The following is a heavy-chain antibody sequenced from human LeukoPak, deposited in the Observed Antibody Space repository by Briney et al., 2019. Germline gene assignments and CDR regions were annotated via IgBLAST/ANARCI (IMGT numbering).Heavy chain of an antibody. J-gene: IGHJ4*02. CDR1: GFIFNHHA. D-gene: IGHD4-11*01. Sequence: PGGSLRLSCAASGFIFNHHAMHWVRQAPGKGLEWVAVIWSDKSNKFYADSVRGRFTISRDGSGKTVYLQMERMTAEDTAIYYCAKDAQRGFDYSNSLEYWGQGVLVTVAS. CDR2: IWSDKSNK. CDR3: AKDAQRGFDYSNSLEY. V-gene: IGHV3-33*06.